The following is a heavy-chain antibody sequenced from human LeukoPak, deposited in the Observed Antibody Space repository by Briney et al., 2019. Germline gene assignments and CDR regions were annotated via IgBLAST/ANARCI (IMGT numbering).Heavy chain of an antibody. CDR1: GFRFSIYA. CDR2: ITGSGGSA. Sequence: PGGSLRLSCAASGFRFSIYAMTWVRQAPGKGLEWVSSITGSGGSAYYADSVKGRFTISRDNSKNTLYMQVNSLRGEDTAFYFCASLRRGAAGYVGYGGEDCWGQGTLVTVSS. V-gene: IGHV3-23*01. J-gene: IGHJ4*02. D-gene: IGHD5-12*01. CDR3: ASLRRGAAGYVGYGGEDC.